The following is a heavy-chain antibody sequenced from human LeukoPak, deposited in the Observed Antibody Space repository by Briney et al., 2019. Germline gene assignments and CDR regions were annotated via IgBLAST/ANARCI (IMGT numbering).Heavy chain of an antibody. CDR1: GYSFTSYW. Sequence: GESLKISCKGSGYSFTSYWISWGRQMPGKGLEWLGRIDPSDSYTNYSPSFQGHFTISADKSLSTAYLPWSSLKASDTAMYYCAREGPIVVVPAAMGSSNWFDPWGQGTLVTVSS. D-gene: IGHD2-2*01. CDR2: IDPSDSYT. V-gene: IGHV5-10-1*01. J-gene: IGHJ5*02. CDR3: AREGPIVVVPAAMGSSNWFDP.